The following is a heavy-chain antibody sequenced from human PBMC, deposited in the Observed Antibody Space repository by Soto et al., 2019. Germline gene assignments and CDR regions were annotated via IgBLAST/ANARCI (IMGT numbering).Heavy chain of an antibody. D-gene: IGHD4-17*01. CDR1: GGSFSGYY. Sequence: QVQLQQWGAGLLKPSETLSLTCAVYGGSFSGYYWSWIRQPPGKGLEWIGEINHSGSTNYNPSLKSRVTISVDTSKNQFSLKLSSVTAADTAVYYCARGVRYQPTTVTQYYYYYYMDVWGKGTTVTVSS. J-gene: IGHJ6*03. CDR2: INHSGST. CDR3: ARGVRYQPTTVTQYYYYYYMDV. V-gene: IGHV4-34*01.